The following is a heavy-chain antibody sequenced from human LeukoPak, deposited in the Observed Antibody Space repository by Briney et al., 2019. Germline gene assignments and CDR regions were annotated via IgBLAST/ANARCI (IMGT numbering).Heavy chain of an antibody. J-gene: IGHJ3*02. CDR3: ARSNSYGFNAFDI. Sequence: RGESLKISCKGSGYSFTSYWIGWVRQMPGKGLEWMGTIYPGDSDTRYSPSFQGQVTISADKSISTAYLQWSSLKASDTAMYYCARSNSYGFNAFDIWGQGTMVTVSS. V-gene: IGHV5-51*01. D-gene: IGHD5-18*01. CDR2: IYPGDSDT. CDR1: GYSFTSYW.